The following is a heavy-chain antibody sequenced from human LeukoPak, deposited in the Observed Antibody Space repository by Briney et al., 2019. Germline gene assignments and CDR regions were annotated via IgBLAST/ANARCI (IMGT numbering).Heavy chain of an antibody. CDR1: GFTFSSYS. CDR2: ISSSSRYI. D-gene: IGHD2-2*02. V-gene: IGHV3-21*01. CDR3: ARAPRVVLAAIGHYYMDV. J-gene: IGHJ6*03. Sequence: AGGSLRLSCAASGFTFSSYSMNWVRQAPGRGLEWVSSISSSSRYIYYADSVKGRFTISRDNAKNSLYLQMNSLRAEDTAVYYCARAPRVVLAAIGHYYMDVWGKGTTVTVSS.